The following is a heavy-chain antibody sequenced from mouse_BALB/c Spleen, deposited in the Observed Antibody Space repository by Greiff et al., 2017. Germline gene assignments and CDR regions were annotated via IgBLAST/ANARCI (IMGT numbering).Heavy chain of an antibody. D-gene: IGHD1-1*01. V-gene: IGHV14-4*02. Sequence: EVQLQQSGAELVRAGASVKLSCTASGFNIKDYYMHWVEPRPEQGLEWIGWFDPENGDTEYAPKFQGKATMTADTASNTAYLQLSSLTSEDTAVYDCAGSTTEVTSDFDVWGAGTTVTVSS. CDR3: AGSTTEVTSDFDV. J-gene: IGHJ1*01. CDR2: FDPENGDT. CDR1: GFNIKDYY.